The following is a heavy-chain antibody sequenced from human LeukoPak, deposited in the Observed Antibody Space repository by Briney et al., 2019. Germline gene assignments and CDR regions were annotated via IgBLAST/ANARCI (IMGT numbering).Heavy chain of an antibody. CDR3: ARGLPPNYYYYMDV. CDR1: GFTFSSYE. J-gene: IGHJ6*03. CDR2: ISSSGSTI. V-gene: IGHV3-48*03. Sequence: GRSLRLSCAASGFTFSSYEMNWVRQAPGKGLEWVSYISSSGSTIYYADSVKGRFTISRDNSKNTLYLQMNSLRAEDTAVYYCARGLPPNYYYYMDVWGKGTTVTISS.